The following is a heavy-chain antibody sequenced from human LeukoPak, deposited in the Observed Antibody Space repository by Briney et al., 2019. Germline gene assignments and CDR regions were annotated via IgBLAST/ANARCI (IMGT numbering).Heavy chain of an antibody. CDR1: GFTVSSNY. J-gene: IGHJ5*02. Sequence: GGSLRLSCAASGFTVSSNYMSWVRQAPGKGLEWVSVISSGGSTYYAASVKGRFTISRDNSKNTLYLQMNSLRAEDTAVYYCARGGGYCSSTSCRYNWFDPWGQGTLVTVSS. CDR2: ISSGGST. D-gene: IGHD2-2*01. V-gene: IGHV3-53*01. CDR3: ARGGGYCSSTSCRYNWFDP.